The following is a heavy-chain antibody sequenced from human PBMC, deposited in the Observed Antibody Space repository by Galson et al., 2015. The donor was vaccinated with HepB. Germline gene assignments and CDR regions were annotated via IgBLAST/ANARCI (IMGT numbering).Heavy chain of an antibody. V-gene: IGHV1-3*01. D-gene: IGHD3-22*01. CDR1: GYTFTSYA. Sequence: SVKVSCKASGYTFTSYAMHWVRQAPGQRLEWMGWINAGNGNTKYSQKFQGRVTITRDTSASTAYMELSSLRSEDTTVYYCARDQGYDSSGYSYWGQGTLVTVSS. J-gene: IGHJ4*02. CDR3: ARDQGYDSSGYSY. CDR2: INAGNGNT.